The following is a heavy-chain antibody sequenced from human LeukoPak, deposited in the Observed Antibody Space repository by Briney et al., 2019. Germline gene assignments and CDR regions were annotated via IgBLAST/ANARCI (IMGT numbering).Heavy chain of an antibody. Sequence: PSETLSLTCAVYGGSCSGYYWSWIRQPPGKGLEWIGEINHSGSTNYNPSLKSRVTISVDTSKNQFSLKLSSVTAADTAVYYCARGRGSVLGYWGQGTLVTVSS. CDR3: ARGRGSVLGY. D-gene: IGHD3-16*01. J-gene: IGHJ4*02. V-gene: IGHV4-34*01. CDR2: INHSGST. CDR1: GGSCSGYY.